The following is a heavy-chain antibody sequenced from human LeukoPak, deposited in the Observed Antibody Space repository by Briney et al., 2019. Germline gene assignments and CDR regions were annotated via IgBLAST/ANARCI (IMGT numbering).Heavy chain of an antibody. J-gene: IGHJ6*02. V-gene: IGHV3-33*08. CDR2: IWYDGSNK. CDR1: GFTFSNYW. Sequence: TGGSLRLSCAASGFTFSNYWMSWVRQTPGKGLEWVAVIWYDGSNKYYADSVKGRFTISRDNSKNTLYLQMNSLRAEDTAVYYCARGSPLGYCSSTSCPALYYYGMDVWGQGTTVTVSS. CDR3: ARGSPLGYCSSTSCPALYYYGMDV. D-gene: IGHD2-2*01.